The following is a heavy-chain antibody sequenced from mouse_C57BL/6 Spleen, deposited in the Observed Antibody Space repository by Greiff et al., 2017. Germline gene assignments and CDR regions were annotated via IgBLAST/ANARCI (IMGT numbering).Heavy chain of an antibody. D-gene: IGHD1-1*01. Sequence: VQVVESGPGLVAPSQSLSITCTVSGFSLTSYGVSWVRQPPGKGLEWLGVIWGDGSTNYHSALISRLSISKDNSRSQVFLKLNSLQTDDTATYYCAKEGRFITTVGGYFDVWGTGTTVTVSS. CDR2: IWGDGST. V-gene: IGHV2-3*01. CDR3: AKEGRFITTVGGYFDV. CDR1: GFSLTSYG. J-gene: IGHJ1*03.